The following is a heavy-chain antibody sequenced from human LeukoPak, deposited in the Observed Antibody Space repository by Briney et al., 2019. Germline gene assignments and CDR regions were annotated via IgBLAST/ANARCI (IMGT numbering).Heavy chain of an antibody. CDR1: GFTFSSYW. CDR2: IKQDGSEK. J-gene: IGHJ4*02. Sequence: GGSLRLSCAASGFTFSSYWMTWVRQAPGKGLEWVANIKQDGSEKYYVDSVKGRFTISRDNAKNSLYLQMNSLRAEDTAVYYCAKVVVVPAAQSTPEFDYWGQGTLVTVSS. CDR3: AKVVVVPAAQSTPEFDY. D-gene: IGHD2-2*01. V-gene: IGHV3-7*03.